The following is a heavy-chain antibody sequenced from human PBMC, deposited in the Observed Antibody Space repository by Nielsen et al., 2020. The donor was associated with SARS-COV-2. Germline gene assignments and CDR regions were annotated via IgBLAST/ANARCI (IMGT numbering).Heavy chain of an antibody. J-gene: IGHJ3*02. CDR1: GGSISSYY. D-gene: IGHD6-6*01. CDR2: IYYSGST. CDR3: ARSYSSSADDAFDI. V-gene: IGHV4-59*12. Sequence: SETLSLTCTVSGGSISSYYWSWIRQPPGKGLEWIGYIYYSGSTYYNPSLKSRVTISVDTSKNQFSLKLSSVTAADTAVYYCARSYSSSADDAFDIWGQGTMVTVSS.